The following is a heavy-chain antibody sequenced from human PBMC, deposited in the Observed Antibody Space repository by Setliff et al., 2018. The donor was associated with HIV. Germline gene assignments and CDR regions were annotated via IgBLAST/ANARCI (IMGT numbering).Heavy chain of an antibody. CDR3: ARGIWSATTADYYLDV. J-gene: IGHJ6*03. Sequence: ASVKVSCKASGYNFSSNGISWVRQAPGQRPEWMGWINAGNGKTKYSQKFQGRVTITRDTSASTADMEMSGLRSEDTADYYCARGIWSATTADYYLDVWGQGTTVTVSS. CDR2: INAGNGKT. D-gene: IGHD3-3*01. V-gene: IGHV1-3*01. CDR1: GYNFSSNG.